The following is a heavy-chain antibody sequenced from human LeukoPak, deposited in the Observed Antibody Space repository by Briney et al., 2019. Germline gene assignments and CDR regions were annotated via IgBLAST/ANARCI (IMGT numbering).Heavy chain of an antibody. CDR3: ARVGAAMVTRGAFDI. D-gene: IGHD5-18*01. CDR2: IYYSGST. V-gene: IGHV4-61*05. Sequence: SETLSLTCTVSGVSISTSSYYWSWIRQPPGKGLEWIGYIYYSGSTNYNPSLKSRVTISVDRSKNQFSLKLSSVTAADTAVYYCARVGAAMVTRGAFDIWGQGTMVTVSS. J-gene: IGHJ3*02. CDR1: GVSISTSSYY.